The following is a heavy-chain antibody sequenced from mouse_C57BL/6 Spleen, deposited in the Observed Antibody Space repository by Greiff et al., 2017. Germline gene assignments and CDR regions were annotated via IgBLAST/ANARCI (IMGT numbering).Heavy chain of an antibody. D-gene: IGHD1-1*01. CDR3: ARGISTDWYFEV. V-gene: IGHV1-47*01. CDR2: FHPYNDDT. J-gene: IGHJ1*03. Sequence: VKLQESGAELVKPGASVKMSCKASGYTFTTYPIEWMKQIHGKSLAWIGNFHPYNDDTKYNEKFKGKATLTVDKSSSTVYLELSLLTSDDSAVYYCARGISTDWYFEVWGTGTTDTVSS. CDR1: GYTFTTYP.